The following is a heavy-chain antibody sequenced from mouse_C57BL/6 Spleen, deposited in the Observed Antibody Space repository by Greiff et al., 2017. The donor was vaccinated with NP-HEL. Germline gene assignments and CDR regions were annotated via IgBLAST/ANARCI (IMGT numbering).Heavy chain of an antibody. CDR2: ILPGSGST. J-gene: IGHJ4*01. D-gene: IGHD1-1*01. Sequence: QVQLKQSGAELMKPGASVKLSCKATGYTFTGYWIEWVKQRPGHGLEWIGEILPGSGSTNYNEKFKGKATFTADTSSNTAYIQLSSLTTEDSAIYYCARRGPLITTPEAYAMDYWGQGTSVTVSS. CDR1: GYTFTGYW. CDR3: ARRGPLITTPEAYAMDY. V-gene: IGHV1-9*01.